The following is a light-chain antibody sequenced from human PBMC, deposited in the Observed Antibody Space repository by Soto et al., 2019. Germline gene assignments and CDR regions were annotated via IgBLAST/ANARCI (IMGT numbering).Light chain of an antibody. V-gene: IGKV3-15*01. CDR2: GAS. CDR1: QSVSSN. CDR3: QQYNNWPPIT. Sequence: EIVMTQAPATLSVNTGERATLSCRASQSVSSNLAWYQQKPGQAPRLLIYGASTRATGIPARFSGSGSGTEFTLTISSLQSEDFAVYYCQQYNNWPPITFGQGTRLEIK. J-gene: IGKJ5*01.